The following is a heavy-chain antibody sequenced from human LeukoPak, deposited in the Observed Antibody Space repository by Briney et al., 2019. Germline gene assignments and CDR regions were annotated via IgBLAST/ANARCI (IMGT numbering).Heavy chain of an antibody. CDR2: IYYSGST. CDR1: GGSISSSSYY. D-gene: IGHD1-7*01. J-gene: IGHJ4*02. V-gene: IGHV4-39*01. Sequence: SETLSLTCTVSGGSISSSSYYRGWIRQPPGKGLERIGSIYYSGSTYYNPSLKSRVTISVDTSKNQFSLKLSSVTAADTAVYYCARLNWNYDVDYWGQGTLVTVSS. CDR3: ARLNWNYDVDY.